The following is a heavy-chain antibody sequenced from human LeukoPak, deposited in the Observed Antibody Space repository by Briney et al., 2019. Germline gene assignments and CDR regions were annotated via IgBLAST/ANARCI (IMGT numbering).Heavy chain of an antibody. CDR2: ISGSGGST. CDR1: GFTFSSYW. CDR3: ATENWNGFDY. Sequence: GGSLRLSCAASGFTFSSYWMSWVRQASGKGLEWVSVISGSGGSTYYADSVKGRFTISRDNSKNTLYLQMNSLRAEDTAVYYCATENWNGFDYWGQGTLVTVSS. D-gene: IGHD1-1*01. V-gene: IGHV3-23*01. J-gene: IGHJ4*02.